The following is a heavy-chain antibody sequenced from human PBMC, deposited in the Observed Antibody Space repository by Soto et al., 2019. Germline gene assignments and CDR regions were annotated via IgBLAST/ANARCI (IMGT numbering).Heavy chain of an antibody. V-gene: IGHV3-74*01. J-gene: IGHJ4*02. CDR3: ARWTFDSGTYDY. Sequence: EVQLVESGGGFVQPGGSLRLSCAASGFTFSSYWMHWVRQTPGEGLVWVSRINGDETSTSYADSVKGRFTISRDNAKNTLYLQMNTLRAEDTAVYYCARWTFDSGTYDYWGQGTLVTVSS. D-gene: IGHD3-10*01. CDR1: GFTFSSYW. CDR2: INGDETST.